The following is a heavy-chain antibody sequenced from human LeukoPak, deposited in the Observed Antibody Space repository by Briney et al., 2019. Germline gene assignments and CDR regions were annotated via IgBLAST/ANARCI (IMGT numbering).Heavy chain of an antibody. CDR1: GFTFSSYS. V-gene: IGHV3-21*01. CDR3: ARDRQQLTLWWFDP. J-gene: IGHJ5*02. CDR2: ISSSSSHI. Sequence: GGSLRLSCAASGFTFSSYSMNWVRQAPGKGLEWVSSISSSSSHIYYADSVKGRFTISRDNAKNSLYLQMNSLRAEDTAVYYCARDRQQLTLWWFDPWGQGTLVTVSS. D-gene: IGHD6-13*01.